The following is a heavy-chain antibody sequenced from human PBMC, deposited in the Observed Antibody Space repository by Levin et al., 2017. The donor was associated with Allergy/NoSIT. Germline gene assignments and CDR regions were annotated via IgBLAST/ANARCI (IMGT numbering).Heavy chain of an antibody. CDR1: GFTFSSYE. J-gene: IGHJ4*02. Sequence: PGGSLRLSCAASGFTFSSYEMNWVRQAPGKGLEWVSYISSSGSTIYYADSVKGRFTISRDNAKNSLYLQMNSLRAEDTAVYYCARSLNSLRRLFDYWGQGTLVTVSS. V-gene: IGHV3-48*03. CDR2: ISSSGSTI. D-gene: IGHD2-21*01. CDR3: ARSLNSLRRLFDY.